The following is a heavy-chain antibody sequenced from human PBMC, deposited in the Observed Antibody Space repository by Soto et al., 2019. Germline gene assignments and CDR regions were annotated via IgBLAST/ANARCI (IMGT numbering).Heavy chain of an antibody. Sequence: QVQLVQSGAEVKKPGSSVKVSCKASGGTFSSYAISWVRQAPGQGLEWMGGIIPIFGTANYAQKFQGRVTITADKAASTAYMELSSLRSEDPAVYYSARVYGYGRNWFDHWGQGTLVTVCS. CDR1: GGTFSSYA. CDR3: ARVYGYGRNWFDH. J-gene: IGHJ5*02. D-gene: IGHD5-18*01. V-gene: IGHV1-69*06. CDR2: IIPIFGTA.